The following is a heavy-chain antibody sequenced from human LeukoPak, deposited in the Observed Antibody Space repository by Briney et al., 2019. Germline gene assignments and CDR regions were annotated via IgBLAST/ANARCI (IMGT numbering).Heavy chain of an antibody. D-gene: IGHD6-19*01. J-gene: IGHJ4*02. CDR2: INPNSGGT. CDR1: GYTFTGYY. Sequence: ASVKVSCKASGYTFTGYYMHWVRQAPGQGLEWMGWINPNSGGTNYAQKFQGRVTMTRDTSISTAYMELSRLRPDDTAVYYCARGVPNSSGPEGLWGQGTLVTVSS. V-gene: IGHV1-2*02. CDR3: ARGVPNSSGPEGL.